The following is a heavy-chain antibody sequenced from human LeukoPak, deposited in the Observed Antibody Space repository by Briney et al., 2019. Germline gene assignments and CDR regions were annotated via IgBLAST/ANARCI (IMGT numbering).Heavy chain of an antibody. CDR2: VNPNSGGT. D-gene: IGHD3-22*01. J-gene: IGHJ3*02. CDR1: GYTFTGYY. Sequence: ASVKVSCKGSGYTFTGYYIHWVRQAPGQGLEWMGWVNPNSGGTDYAQKFQGRVTMTRDTSINTAYMELSRLTSDDTAVYYCARASRQRDISMIVVPMRRLGAFDIWGQGTMVTVSS. V-gene: IGHV1-2*02. CDR3: ARASRQRDISMIVVPMRRLGAFDI.